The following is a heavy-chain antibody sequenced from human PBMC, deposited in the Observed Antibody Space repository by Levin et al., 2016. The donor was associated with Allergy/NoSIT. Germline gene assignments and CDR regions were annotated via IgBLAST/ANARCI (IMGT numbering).Heavy chain of an antibody. CDR2: IYYSGST. D-gene: IGHD5-24*01. V-gene: IGHV4-59*08. CDR3: ARHGERWLPRHPAVYFQH. Sequence: WIRQPPGKGLEWIGYIYYSGSTNYNPSLKSRVTISVDTSKNQFSLKLSSVTAADTAVYYCARHGERWLPRHPAVYFQHWGQGTLVTVSS. J-gene: IGHJ1*01.